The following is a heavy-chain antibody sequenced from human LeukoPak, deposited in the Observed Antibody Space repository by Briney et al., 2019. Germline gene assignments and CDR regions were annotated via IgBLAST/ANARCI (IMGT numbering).Heavy chain of an antibody. D-gene: IGHD2-8*01. V-gene: IGHV1-2*02. CDR1: GYTFTGYY. CDR3: HPYCTNGVCSTGY. Sequence: ASVKVSCKASGYTFTGYYMHWVRQAPGQGLEWMGWINPNSGGTNYAQKFQGRVTMTRDTSIRTAYMELSRLRSDDTAVYYCHPYCTNGVCSTGYWGQGTLVTVSS. J-gene: IGHJ4*02. CDR2: INPNSGGT.